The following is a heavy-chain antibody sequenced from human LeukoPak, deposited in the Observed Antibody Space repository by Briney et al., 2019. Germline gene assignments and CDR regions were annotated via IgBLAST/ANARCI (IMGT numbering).Heavy chain of an antibody. D-gene: IGHD6-13*01. V-gene: IGHV4-34*01. CDR3: ARAYSSSWYGVRSPSDP. CDR1: GGSFSGYY. J-gene: IGHJ5*02. Sequence: SETLSLTCAVYGGSFSGYYWSWIRQPPGKGLEWIGEINHSGSTNYNPSLKSRVTISVDTSKNQFSLKLSSVTAADTAVYYCARAYSSSWYGVRSPSDPWGQGTLVTVSS. CDR2: INHSGST.